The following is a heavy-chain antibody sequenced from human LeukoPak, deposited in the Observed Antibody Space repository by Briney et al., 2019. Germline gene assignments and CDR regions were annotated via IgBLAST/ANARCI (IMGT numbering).Heavy chain of an antibody. Sequence: KASQTLSLTCTVSGGSISSGGHYWSWIRQHPGRGLEWIGYIYYSGSTNYNPSLKSRVTISVDTSKNQFSLKLSSVTAADTAVYYCARTLLHDYGDYYFDYWGQGTLVTVSP. CDR2: IYYSGST. CDR3: ARTLLHDYGDYYFDY. V-gene: IGHV4-61*08. J-gene: IGHJ4*02. D-gene: IGHD4-17*01. CDR1: GGSISSGGHY.